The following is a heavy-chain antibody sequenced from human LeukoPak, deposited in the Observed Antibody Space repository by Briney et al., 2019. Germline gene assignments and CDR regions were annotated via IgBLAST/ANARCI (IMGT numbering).Heavy chain of an antibody. Sequence: PGGSLRLSCAASGFTVSSNYMSWVRQAPGKGLEWVSVIYSGGSTYYADSVKSRFTISRDNSKNTVYLQMNTLRAEDTAVYFCARDRNFPRDQFDYWGQGTLVTVSS. V-gene: IGHV3-66*01. CDR3: ARDRNFPRDQFDY. J-gene: IGHJ4*02. CDR2: IYSGGST. D-gene: IGHD4-11*01. CDR1: GFTVSSNY.